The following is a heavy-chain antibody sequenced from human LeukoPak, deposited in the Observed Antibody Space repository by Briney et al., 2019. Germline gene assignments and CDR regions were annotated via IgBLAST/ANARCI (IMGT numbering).Heavy chain of an antibody. V-gene: IGHV3-30*04. CDR1: GFSFNTYA. CDR2: ISYDGSYT. Sequence: GGSLRPSCVDSGFSFNTYAMHWVRQAPGKGLEWVAAISYDGSYTYYRDSVRGRFTISRDNSKNTMYLQMNSLRAEDTAMYYCARALDVWGKGTTVTVSS. CDR3: ARALDV. J-gene: IGHJ6*04.